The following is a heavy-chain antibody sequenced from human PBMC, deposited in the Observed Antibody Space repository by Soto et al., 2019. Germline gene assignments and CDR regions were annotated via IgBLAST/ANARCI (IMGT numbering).Heavy chain of an antibody. D-gene: IGHD6-19*01. CDR3: ARGSGWYADAFDI. CDR2: IYSGGST. V-gene: IGHV3-66*01. CDR1: GFTVSSNY. J-gene: IGHJ3*02. Sequence: EVQLVESGGGLVQPGGSLRLSCAACGFTVSSNYMSWVRQAPGKGLEWVSVIYSGGSTYYADSVKGRFTISRDNSKNTLYLQMNSLRAEDTAVYYCARGSGWYADAFDIWGQGTMVTVSS.